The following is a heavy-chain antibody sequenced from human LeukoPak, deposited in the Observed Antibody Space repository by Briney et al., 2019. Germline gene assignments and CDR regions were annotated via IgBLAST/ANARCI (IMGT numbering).Heavy chain of an antibody. V-gene: IGHV3-21*01. CDR3: AREDYYDSSGYRMDV. Sequence: KPGGSLRLSCAASGFTFSSYSMNWVRQAPGKGLEWVSSISSSSYIYYTDSVKGRFTISRDNAKNSLYLQMDSLRAEDTAVYYCAREDYYDSSGYRMDVWGQGTTVTVSS. J-gene: IGHJ6*02. CDR2: ISSSSYI. CDR1: GFTFSSYS. D-gene: IGHD3-22*01.